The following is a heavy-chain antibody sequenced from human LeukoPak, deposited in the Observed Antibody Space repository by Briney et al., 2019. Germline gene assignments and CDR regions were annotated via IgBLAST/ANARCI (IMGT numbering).Heavy chain of an antibody. J-gene: IGHJ4*02. V-gene: IGHV3-23*01. CDR3: ARVPYNTILYRLAH. CDR2: ISADGQVT. Sequence: GGSLRLSCAGSGFAFGTYAMRWVRQAPGMGLEWVSSISADGQVTYYADSVEGRFTVSRDNSKSTLYLQLNSLRAEDTATYYCARVPYNTILYRLAHWGQGTLVTVSS. CDR1: GFAFGTYA. D-gene: IGHD3-10*01.